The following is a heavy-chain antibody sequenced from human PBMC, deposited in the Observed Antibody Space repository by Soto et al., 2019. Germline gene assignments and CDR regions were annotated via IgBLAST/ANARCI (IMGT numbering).Heavy chain of an antibody. CDR3: AKGTGGYSSSWSWFDP. J-gene: IGHJ5*02. CDR2: ISGSGGST. CDR1: GFTFSSYA. V-gene: IGHV3-23*01. Sequence: LRLSCAASGFTFSSYAMSWVRQAPEKGLEWVSAISGSGGSTYYADSVKGRFTISRDNSKNTLYLQMNSLRAEDTAVYYCAKGTGGYSSSWSWFDPWGQGTLVTVSS. D-gene: IGHD6-13*01.